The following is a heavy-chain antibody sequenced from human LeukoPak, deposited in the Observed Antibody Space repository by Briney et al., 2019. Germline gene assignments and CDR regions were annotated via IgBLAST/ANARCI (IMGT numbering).Heavy chain of an antibody. CDR3: ARERGGHYYDY. CDR2: ISAYNGNT. J-gene: IGHJ4*02. D-gene: IGHD3-16*01. Sequence: ASVKVSCKASGYTFTSYGISWVRQAPGQGLEWMGWISAYNGNTNYAQKLQGRVTMTTDTSTSTVYMELSSLRSEDTAVYYCARERGGHYYDYWGQGTLVTVSS. CDR1: GYTFTSYG. V-gene: IGHV1-18*01.